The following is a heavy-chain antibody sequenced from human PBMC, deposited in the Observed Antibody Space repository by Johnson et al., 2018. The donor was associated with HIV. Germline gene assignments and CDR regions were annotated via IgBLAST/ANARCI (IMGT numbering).Heavy chain of an antibody. CDR1: GFTFSSYG. CDR3: ARVSTQWLWVGAFDI. Sequence: QVQLLESGGGVVQPGRSLRLSCAASGFTFSSYGMHWVRQAPGKGLEWVAVIWYDGTNRYYGDSVTGRFTISRDNSKNTLYLQMNSLRAEDTAVYYCARVSTQWLWVGAFDIWGQGTMVTVSS. D-gene: IGHD6-19*01. CDR2: IWYDGTNR. J-gene: IGHJ3*02. V-gene: IGHV3-33*01.